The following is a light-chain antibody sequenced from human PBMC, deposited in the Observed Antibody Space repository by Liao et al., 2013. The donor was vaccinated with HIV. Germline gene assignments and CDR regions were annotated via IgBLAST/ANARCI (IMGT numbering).Light chain of an antibody. CDR1: NIGSKS. Sequence: SYELTQPPSVSVAPGKTANITCGGNNIGSKSVHWYQQKPGQAPVLVIYYDSDRPSGIPERFSASNSGNTATLTISRVEVGDEADYFCQVWDSGSDHVIFAAGTKLTVL. CDR3: QVWDSGSDHVI. J-gene: IGLJ2*01. V-gene: IGLV3-21*01. CDR2: YDS.